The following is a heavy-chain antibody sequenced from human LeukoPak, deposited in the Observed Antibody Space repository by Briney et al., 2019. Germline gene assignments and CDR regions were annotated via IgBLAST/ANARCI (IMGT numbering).Heavy chain of an antibody. CDR3: VSTYHYDSSGYYPFDY. CDR2: ISSNGRST. J-gene: IGHJ4*02. Sequence: GGSLRLSCSASGFSFRNNAMHWDRQAPGKGLEYVSGISSNGRSTSYAESVKGRFIISRDNSKNTLYLQMSSLRAEDTAVYHCVSTYHYDSSGYYPFDYWGQGSLVTVSS. CDR1: GFSFRNNA. D-gene: IGHD3-22*01. V-gene: IGHV3-64D*09.